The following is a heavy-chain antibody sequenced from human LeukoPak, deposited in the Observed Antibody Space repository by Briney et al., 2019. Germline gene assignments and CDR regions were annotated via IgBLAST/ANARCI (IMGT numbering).Heavy chain of an antibody. CDR3: ARSTGRYYYYYYMDV. Sequence: PETLSLTCTVTGYSISSGYYCGWIRQPPGKGLELIGSIYHSGSTYYNPSLKSRVTISVDTSKNQFSLKLSFVPAADTAVYYCARSTGRYYYYYYMDVWVKGTTVTVSS. CDR1: GYSISSGYY. CDR2: IYHSGST. V-gene: IGHV4-38-2*02. D-gene: IGHD1-14*01. J-gene: IGHJ6*03.